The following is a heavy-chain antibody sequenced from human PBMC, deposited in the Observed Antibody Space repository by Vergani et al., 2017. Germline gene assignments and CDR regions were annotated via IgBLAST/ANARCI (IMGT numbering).Heavy chain of an antibody. Sequence: EVQLEESGGGSVLPGRSLRLSCVASGFTSAGYAMHWVRQAPGKGLEWVSGISWNSNSIGYADSVKGRFTISRDNAKNSLYLQMNSLRAEDTALYYCAKDLGTSSGGGWFDPWCQGTLVTVSS. J-gene: IGHJ5*02. V-gene: IGHV3-9*02. CDR2: ISWNSNSI. CDR3: AKDLGTSSGGGWFDP. D-gene: IGHD6-6*01. CDR1: GFTSAGYA.